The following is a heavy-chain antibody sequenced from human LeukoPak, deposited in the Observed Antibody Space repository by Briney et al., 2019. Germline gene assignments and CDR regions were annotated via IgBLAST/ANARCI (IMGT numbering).Heavy chain of an antibody. CDR1: GFAFSNAW. J-gene: IGHJ4*02. V-gene: IGHV3-15*01. CDR3: TSDDPVNRS. Sequence: GGSLRLSCAASGFAFSNAWMSWVRQAPGKGLEWVGRIKSNTNGETTDYAAPLKGRFTISRDDSKNTLFLQVNTLKTEDTAMYCCTSDDPVNRSWGQGTLVTVSS. CDR2: IKSNTNGETT.